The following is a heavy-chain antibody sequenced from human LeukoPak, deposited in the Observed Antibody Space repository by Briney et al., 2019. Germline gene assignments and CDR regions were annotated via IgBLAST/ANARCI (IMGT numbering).Heavy chain of an antibody. CDR1: GGSFSGYY. V-gene: IGHV4-34*01. J-gene: IGHJ4*02. Sequence: SETLSLTCAVYGGSFSGYYWSWIRQPPGKGLEWIGEINHSGSTNYNPSLKSRVTISVDTSKNEFSLKLSSVTAADTAVYYCARYQSQVKYSSSWYRTGQFDYWGQGTLVTVSS. D-gene: IGHD6-13*01. CDR2: INHSGST. CDR3: ARYQSQVKYSSSWYRTGQFDY.